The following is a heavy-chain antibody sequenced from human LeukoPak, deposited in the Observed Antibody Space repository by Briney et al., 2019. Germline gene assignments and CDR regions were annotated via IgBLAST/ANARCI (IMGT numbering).Heavy chain of an antibody. V-gene: IGHV1-18*01. CDR1: GYTFTSYG. CDR3: GRDKGGWSSSWYWFDP. J-gene: IGHJ5*02. D-gene: IGHD6-13*01. Sequence: ASVKVSCKASGYTFTSYGISWVRQAPGQGLEWMGWISAYNGNTNYAQKLQGRVTMTTDTSTSTAYMELRSLRSDDTAVYYCGRDKGGWSSSWYWFDPWGQGTLVTVSS. CDR2: ISAYNGNT.